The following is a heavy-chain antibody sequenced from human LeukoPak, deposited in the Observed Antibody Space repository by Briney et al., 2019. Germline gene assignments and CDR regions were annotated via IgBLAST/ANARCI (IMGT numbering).Heavy chain of an antibody. V-gene: IGHV4-59*01. CDR3: ARDRDGYNYIDS. J-gene: IGHJ4*02. CDR1: GGSISSYC. Sequence: SETLSLTCTVSGGSISSYCWSWIRQSPGTGLQWIGHVCHTGISNSNPSFKGRVTISVDMSKNQVSLRLSSVTAADTAVYYCARDRDGYNYIDSWGEGTLVSVSS. CDR2: VCHTGIS. D-gene: IGHD5-24*01.